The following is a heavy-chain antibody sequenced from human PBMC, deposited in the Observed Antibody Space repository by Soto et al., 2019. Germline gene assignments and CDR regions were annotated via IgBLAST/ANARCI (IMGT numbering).Heavy chain of an antibody. CDR3: ARDRGYYYDSSIPFDY. J-gene: IGHJ4*02. CDR1: GYTFTSYY. V-gene: IGHV1-46*01. Sequence: QVQLVQSGAEVKKPGASVKVSCKASGYTFTSYYMHWVRQAPGQGLEWMGIINPSGGSTSYAQKLQGRVTMTTDTSTSTAYMELRSLRSDDTAVYYCARDRGYYYDSSIPFDYWGQGTLVTVSS. CDR2: INPSGGST. D-gene: IGHD3-22*01.